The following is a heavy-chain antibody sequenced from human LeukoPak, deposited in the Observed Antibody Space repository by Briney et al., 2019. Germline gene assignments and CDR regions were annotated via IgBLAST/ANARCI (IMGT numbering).Heavy chain of an antibody. V-gene: IGHV3-21*01. J-gene: IGHJ3*02. Sequence: GGSLRLSCAASGFTFSSYSMNWVRQALGKGLEWVSSISSSSSYIYYADSVKGRFTISRDNAKNSLYLQMNSLRAEDTAVYYCARDHCSGGSCYDDAFDIWGQGTMVTVSS. D-gene: IGHD2-15*01. CDR1: GFTFSSYS. CDR2: ISSSSSYI. CDR3: ARDHCSGGSCYDDAFDI.